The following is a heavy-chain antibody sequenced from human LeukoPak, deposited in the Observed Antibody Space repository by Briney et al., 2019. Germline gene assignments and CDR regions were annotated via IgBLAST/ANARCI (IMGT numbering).Heavy chain of an antibody. CDR1: GFTVSSNY. J-gene: IGHJ6*02. V-gene: IGHV3-53*01. CDR3: ARFFWWVPQYYYYYGMDV. Sequence: PGGSLRLSCAASGFTVSSNYMSWVRQAPGKGLEWVSVIYSGGSTYYADSVKGRFIISRDNSKNTLYLQMNSLRAEDTAVYYCARFFWWVPQYYYYYGMDVWGQGTTVTVSS. D-gene: IGHD3-3*01. CDR2: IYSGGST.